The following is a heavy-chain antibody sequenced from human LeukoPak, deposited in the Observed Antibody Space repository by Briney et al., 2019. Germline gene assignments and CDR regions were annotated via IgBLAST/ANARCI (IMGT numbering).Heavy chain of an antibody. D-gene: IGHD2-8*01. CDR3: AGINGGGPLYFCHC. V-gene: IGHV4-39*01. Sequence: SETLSLTCTVSGDSISTTSYYWGWIRQPPGKGLEWIGSIYYSGSTYYNPSLKSRVTISVDTSKNQFSLNLSSVTAADTAVYYCAGINGGGPLYFCHCWGQGILVTVSS. CDR2: IYYSGST. CDR1: GDSISTTSYY. J-gene: IGHJ4*02.